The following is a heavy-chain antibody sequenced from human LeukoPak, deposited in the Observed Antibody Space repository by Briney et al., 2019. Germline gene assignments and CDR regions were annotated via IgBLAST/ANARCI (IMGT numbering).Heavy chain of an antibody. CDR3: ARTPARGYSSSSAAFDI. CDR1: GYTFTSYD. Sequence: GASVKVSCKASGYTFTSYDINWVRQATGQGLEWMGWMNPNSGNTGYAQNFQGRVTITRNTSISTAYMELSSLRSEDTAVYYCARTPARGYSSSSAAFDIWGQGTMVTVSS. V-gene: IGHV1-8*03. J-gene: IGHJ3*02. D-gene: IGHD6-6*01. CDR2: MNPNSGNT.